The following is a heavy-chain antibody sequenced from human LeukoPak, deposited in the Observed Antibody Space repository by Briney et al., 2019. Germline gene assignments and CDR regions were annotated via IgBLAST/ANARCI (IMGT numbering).Heavy chain of an antibody. Sequence: GGSLRLSCAASGFTLSSYGMLWVRQAPGKGLEWVAVISYDGSNKYYADSVKGRFTISRDNSKNTLYLQMSSLRAEDTAVYYCARDPLRGSQSEPAMVAPGDDYWGQGTLVTVSS. J-gene: IGHJ4*02. CDR1: GFTLSSYG. D-gene: IGHD2-15*01. CDR3: ARDPLRGSQSEPAMVAPGDDY. V-gene: IGHV3-30*03. CDR2: ISYDGSNK.